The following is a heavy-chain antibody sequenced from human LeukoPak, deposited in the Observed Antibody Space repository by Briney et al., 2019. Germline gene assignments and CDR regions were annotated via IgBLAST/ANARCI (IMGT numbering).Heavy chain of an antibody. V-gene: IGHV4-59*01. Sequence: SETLSLTCTVSGGSISNKYWSWIRQPPGKGLEWIGYIYYSGSTRYNPSLESRVTISVDTSKNQFSLRLSSVTAADTAVYYCARVYSNNWYVNYYSYYMDVWGKGTTVTVSS. CDR1: GGSISNKY. J-gene: IGHJ6*03. CDR3: ARVYSNNWYVNYYSYYMDV. CDR2: IYYSGST. D-gene: IGHD6-13*01.